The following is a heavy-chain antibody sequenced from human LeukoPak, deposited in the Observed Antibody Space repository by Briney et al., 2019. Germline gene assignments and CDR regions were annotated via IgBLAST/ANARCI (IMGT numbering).Heavy chain of an antibody. CDR1: GFTFSSYE. CDR2: VSSSGSTI. V-gene: IGHV3-48*03. J-gene: IGHJ4*02. CDR3: AKQAHSGWYLDY. D-gene: IGHD6-19*01. Sequence: GGSLRLSCAASGFTFSSYEMNWVRQAPGKGLEWVSYVSSSGSTIYYADSVKGRFTISRDNAKNSLYLQMNSLRAEDTAVYYCAKQAHSGWYLDYWGQGTLVTVSS.